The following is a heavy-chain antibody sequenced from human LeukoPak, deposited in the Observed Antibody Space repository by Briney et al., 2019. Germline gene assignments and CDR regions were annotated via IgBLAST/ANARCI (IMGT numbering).Heavy chain of an antibody. CDR1: GFTFSSYG. CDR3: AKDYCSSTSCYTFDY. V-gene: IGHV3-30*02. CDR2: IRYDGSNK. Sequence: GGSLRLSRAASGFTFSSYGMHWVRQAPGKGLEWVAFIRYDGSNKYYADSVKGRFTISRDNSKNTLYLQMNSLRAEDTAVYYCAKDYCSSTSCYTFDYWGQGTLVTVSS. D-gene: IGHD2-2*01. J-gene: IGHJ4*02.